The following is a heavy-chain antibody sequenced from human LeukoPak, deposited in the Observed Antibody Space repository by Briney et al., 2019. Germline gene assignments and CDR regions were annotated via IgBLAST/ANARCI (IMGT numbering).Heavy chain of an antibody. V-gene: IGHV3-23*01. D-gene: IGHD1-1*01. CDR2: ISGGGENT. Sequence: QTGGSLRLSCGASGFTFTSYAMSWIRQAPGKGLEWVSAISGGGENTYYGGSVKGRFTISRDNSKNTLYLQMNSLRAEDTATYYCAKPRAMTTGVGRYFDLWGRGTLVTVSS. CDR1: GFTFTSYA. J-gene: IGHJ2*01. CDR3: AKPRAMTTGVGRYFDL.